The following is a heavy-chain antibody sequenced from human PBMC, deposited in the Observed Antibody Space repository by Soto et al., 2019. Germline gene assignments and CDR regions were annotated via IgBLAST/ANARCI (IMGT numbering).Heavy chain of an antibody. J-gene: IGHJ4*02. CDR1: GFTFSTYA. V-gene: IGHV3-23*01. D-gene: IGHD2-15*01. CDR2: ISDSGGST. CDR3: AKEVEGGWYYFDY. Sequence: EVQLLESGGGLVQPGGSLTLSCAASGFTFSTYAMTWVRQAPGKGLEWVSTISDSGGSTYYADSVKGRFTISRDNSKNTVYLQMNSLRAEDTAVYYCAKEVEGGWYYFDYWGQGTLVTVSS.